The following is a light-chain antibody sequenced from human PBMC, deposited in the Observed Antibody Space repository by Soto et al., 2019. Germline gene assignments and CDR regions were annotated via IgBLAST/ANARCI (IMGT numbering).Light chain of an antibody. CDR1: SSDVGGYNY. J-gene: IGLJ2*01. V-gene: IGLV2-11*01. CDR2: DVS. Sequence: HSALTQPRSVSGSPGQSVTISCTGTSSDVGGYNYVSWYQQHPGKAPKLMIYDVSKRPSGVPDRFSGSKSGNTASLTISGLQAEDEADYYCCSYAGSPYVVFGGGTKVTVL. CDR3: CSYAGSPYVV.